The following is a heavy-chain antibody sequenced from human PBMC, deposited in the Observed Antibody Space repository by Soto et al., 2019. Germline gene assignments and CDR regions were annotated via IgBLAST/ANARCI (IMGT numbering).Heavy chain of an antibody. CDR3: AKPRSNLQWPRFDP. V-gene: IGHV3-30*18. CDR1: GFTFSSYG. CDR2: ISPDGSNK. D-gene: IGHD6-19*01. J-gene: IGHJ5*02. Sequence: QVKLVESGGGVVQPGRSLRLSCAASGFTFSSYGMHWVRQAPGKGLEWVAVISPDGSNKDYADSVKGRFTISRDNSKNTLYLQMNSLRVEDTAVYYFAKPRSNLQWPRFDPWGHGTLVTVSS.